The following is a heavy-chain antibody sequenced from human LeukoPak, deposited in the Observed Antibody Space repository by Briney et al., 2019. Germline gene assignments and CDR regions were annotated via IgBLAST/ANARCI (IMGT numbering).Heavy chain of an antibody. J-gene: IGHJ4*02. V-gene: IGHV4-61*02. CDR1: GGSISSGSYY. D-gene: IGHD3-3*01. CDR2: IYTSGST. CDR3: ARDTGFWSGYYAGYFDY. Sequence: SETLSLTCTVSGGSISSGSYYWSWIRQPAGKGLEWIGRIYTSGSTNYNPSLKSRVIISVDTSKNQFSLKLSSVTAADTAVYYCARDTGFWSGYYAGYFDYWGQGTLVTVSS.